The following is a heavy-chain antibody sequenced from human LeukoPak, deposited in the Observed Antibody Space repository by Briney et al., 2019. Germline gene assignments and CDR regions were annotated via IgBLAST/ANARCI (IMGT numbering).Heavy chain of an antibody. CDR2: IYYTGST. CDR1: GGSITSGDYY. J-gene: IGHJ4*02. V-gene: IGHV4-30-4*01. CDR3: ARVRYLHYFDY. D-gene: IGHD2-15*01. Sequence: SQTLSPTCSVSGGSITSGDYYWSWIRQSPGKGLEWIGYIYYTGSTYYNPSLKSRVTLSIDMSKNQFSLKVSSVIAADTAVYYCARVRYLHYFDYWGQGTLVTVSS.